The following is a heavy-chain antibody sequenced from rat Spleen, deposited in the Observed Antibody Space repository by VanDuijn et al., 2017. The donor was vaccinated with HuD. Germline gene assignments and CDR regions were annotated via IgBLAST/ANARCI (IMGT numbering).Heavy chain of an antibody. CDR2: MWYDGDT. CDR3: TRDLYDFDY. CDR1: GFSLTTYS. Sequence: QVQLKESGPGLVQPSQTLSLTCTVSGFSLTTYSVSWVRQPSGKGLEWMGKMWYDGDTAYNSVLKSRLSISRDTSKNHVFLKMNSLQTDETGTYFCTRDLYDFDYWGQGVMVTVSS. J-gene: IGHJ2*01. V-gene: IGHV2-63*01.